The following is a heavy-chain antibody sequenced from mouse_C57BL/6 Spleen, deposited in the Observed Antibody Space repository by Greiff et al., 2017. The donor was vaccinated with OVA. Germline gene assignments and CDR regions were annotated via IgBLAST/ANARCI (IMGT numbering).Heavy chain of an antibody. CDR1: GYSFTGYF. CDR2: INPYNGDT. V-gene: IGHV1-20*01. CDR3: ARSPSITTREMDY. D-gene: IGHD1-1*01. J-gene: IGHJ4*01. Sequence: VQLKQSGPELVKPGDSVKISCKASGYSFTGYFMNWVMQSHGKSLEWIGRINPYNGDTFYNQKFKGKATLTVDKSSSTAHMELRSLTSEDSAVYYCARSPSITTREMDYWGQGTSVTVSS.